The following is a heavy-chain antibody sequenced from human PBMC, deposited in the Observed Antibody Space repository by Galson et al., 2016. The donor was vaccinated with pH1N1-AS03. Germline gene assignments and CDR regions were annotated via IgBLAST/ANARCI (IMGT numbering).Heavy chain of an antibody. J-gene: IGHJ1*01. CDR3: DRAHVYDSSGFLH. CDR2: INPSGGTA. V-gene: IGHV1-46*01. CDR1: GYIFTGFY. Sequence: SVKVSCKASGYIFTGFYVHRVRQAPGQGLEWMGIINPSGGTATYAQKFQGRVTMTRDTPTSTVYMELSSLRSEDKAFFYCDRAHVYDSSGFLHWGQGSLVTVSS. D-gene: IGHD3-22*01.